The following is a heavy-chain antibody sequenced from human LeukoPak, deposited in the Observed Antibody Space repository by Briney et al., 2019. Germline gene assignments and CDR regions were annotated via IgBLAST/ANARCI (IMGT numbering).Heavy chain of an antibody. D-gene: IGHD5-18*01. Sequence: GGSLRLSCAASGFTFSSYSMNWVRQAPGKGLEWVSYISSSSSTIYYADSVEGRLNISSDNAKKSLYLQMNSLRAEDTAVYYCASLRIQLWLRGPTDYWGQGNLVTVSS. CDR3: ASLRIQLWLRGPTDY. CDR2: ISSSSSTI. V-gene: IGHV3-48*01. J-gene: IGHJ4*02. CDR1: GFTFSSYS.